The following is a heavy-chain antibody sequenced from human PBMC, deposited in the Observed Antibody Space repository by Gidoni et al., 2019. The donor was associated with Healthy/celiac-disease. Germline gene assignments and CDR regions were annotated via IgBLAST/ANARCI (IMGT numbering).Heavy chain of an antibody. CDR3: ARDRRGYSSSWYSGLHDAFDI. CDR2: IWYDGSNK. Sequence: QVQLVESGGGVVQPGRSLRLSCAASGFTFSSYGMHGVRQAPGKGLEWVAVIWYDGSNKYYADSVKGRFTISRDNSKNTLYLQMNSLRAEDTAVYYCARDRRGYSSSWYSGLHDAFDIWGQGTMVTVSS. J-gene: IGHJ3*02. D-gene: IGHD6-13*01. CDR1: GFTFSSYG. V-gene: IGHV3-33*01.